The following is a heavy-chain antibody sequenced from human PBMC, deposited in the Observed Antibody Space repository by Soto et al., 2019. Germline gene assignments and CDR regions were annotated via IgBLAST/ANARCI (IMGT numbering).Heavy chain of an antibody. J-gene: IGHJ4*02. CDR2: VYNSGST. V-gene: IGHV4-59*08. Sequence: QVQLQESGPGLVKPSETLSLTCTVSGASISSSYWSWIRQPPGKGLEWMGSVYNSGSTTYNPSLKSRVTISVDTSKHQFSLKLSSVTAADTAVYYCARRYSYGHFDYWGQGTLVTVSS. CDR3: ARRYSYGHFDY. CDR1: GASISSSY. D-gene: IGHD5-18*01.